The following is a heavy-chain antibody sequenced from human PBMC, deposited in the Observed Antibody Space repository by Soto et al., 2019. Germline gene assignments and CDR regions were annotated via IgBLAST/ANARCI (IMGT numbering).Heavy chain of an antibody. CDR1: GYTFTSYG. D-gene: IGHD2-15*01. CDR3: SRDFLVVVRHPLDY. V-gene: IGHV1-18*01. J-gene: IGHJ4*02. Sequence: QVQLVQSGAEVKKPGASVKVSCKASGYTFTSYGISWVRQAPGQGLEWMGWISDYNGNTNYAQKLQGRATMTTDTSTSTAYIELRSLRSDDTAVYYCSRDFLVVVRHPLDYWGQGTLVTVSS. CDR2: ISDYNGNT.